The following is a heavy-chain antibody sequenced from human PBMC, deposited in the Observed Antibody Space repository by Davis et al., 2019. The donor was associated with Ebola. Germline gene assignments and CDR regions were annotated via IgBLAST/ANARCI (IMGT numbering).Heavy chain of an antibody. CDR1: GFTFSGHW. CDR2: INQDGSEK. CDR3: ARHHYMRIDY. Sequence: PGGSLRLSCATSGFTFSGHWMTWVRQAPGKGLEWVANINQDGSEKNYVDSVKGRFTISRDNAKSSLYVYMNRLRSDDTAVYYCARHHYMRIDYWGQGTVVTVSS. D-gene: IGHD4-11*01. J-gene: IGHJ4*02. V-gene: IGHV3-7*03.